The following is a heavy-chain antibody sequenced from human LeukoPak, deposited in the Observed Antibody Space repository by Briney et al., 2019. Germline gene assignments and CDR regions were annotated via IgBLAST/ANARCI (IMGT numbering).Heavy chain of an antibody. CDR2: ISPDGSVT. D-gene: IGHD1-26*01. J-gene: IGHJ4*02. Sequence: GGSLRLSCAASGFNLRTFWIHWIRQDAGGRLVWVSRISPDGSVTTHTASVKGRFAISRDNAKNTLYLEMNSLRADDAAIYYCVSDSGLRSGGDSWGQGTPVTVSS. CDR1: GFNLRTFW. V-gene: IGHV3-74*01. CDR3: VSDSGLRSGGDS.